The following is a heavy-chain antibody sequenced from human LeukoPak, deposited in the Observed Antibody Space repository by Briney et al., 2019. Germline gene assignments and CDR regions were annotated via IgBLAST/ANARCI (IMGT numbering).Heavy chain of an antibody. D-gene: IGHD6-19*01. V-gene: IGHV4-39*06. CDR1: GGSISSSSYY. J-gene: IGHJ4*02. CDR3: ARDGVAGTRNDFDY. CDR2: IYYSGST. Sequence: SETLSLTCTVSGGSISSSSYYWGWIRQPPGKGLEWIGSIYYSGSTNYNPSLKSRVTISVDTSKNQFPLKLSSVTAADTAVYYCARDGVAGTRNDFDYWGQGTLVTVSS.